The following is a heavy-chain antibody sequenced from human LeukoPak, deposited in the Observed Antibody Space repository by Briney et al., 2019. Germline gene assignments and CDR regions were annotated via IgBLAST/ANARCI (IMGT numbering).Heavy chain of an antibody. CDR2: IYGGGST. Sequence: GGSLRLSCAASGFTVSSNFMSWVRQAPGKGLECVSVIYGGGSTYYADSVKGRFTISRDNSKNTLFLQMNSLRAEDTAVYYCAGLRPLDYWGQGTLVTVS. CDR1: GFTVSSNF. V-gene: IGHV3-66*01. CDR3: AGLRPLDY. J-gene: IGHJ4*02.